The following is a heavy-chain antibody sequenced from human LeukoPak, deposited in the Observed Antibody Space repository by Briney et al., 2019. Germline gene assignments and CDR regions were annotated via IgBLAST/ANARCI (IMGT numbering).Heavy chain of an antibody. CDR1: GGSISSYY. CDR2: IYCSGST. CDR3: ATSHVTIFEVFDY. D-gene: IGHD3-3*01. Sequence: PSETLSLTSTDPGGSISSYYWSSIRQPPGKGLGWIGYIYCSGSTNYNPSLMSRVTISVDTSKNQFSLKLSYVTAADTAVYYCATSHVTIFEVFDYWGQGTLVTVSS. J-gene: IGHJ4*02. V-gene: IGHV4-59*08.